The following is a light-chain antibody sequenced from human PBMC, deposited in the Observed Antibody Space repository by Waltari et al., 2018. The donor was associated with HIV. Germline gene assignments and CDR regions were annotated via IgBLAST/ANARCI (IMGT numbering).Light chain of an antibody. CDR2: EVS. CDR1: TSDVGGYNY. CDR3: SSYTSTSTLGVL. Sequence: QSALTQPASVSGSPGQSITISCIGTTSDVGGYNYVSWYQQHPGEAPKLIIYEVSNRPSGVLKRVSGSKSGNTASLSIYGLQAEDEGDYYCSSYTSTSTLGVLFGGGTKLTVL. J-gene: IGLJ2*01. V-gene: IGLV2-14*01.